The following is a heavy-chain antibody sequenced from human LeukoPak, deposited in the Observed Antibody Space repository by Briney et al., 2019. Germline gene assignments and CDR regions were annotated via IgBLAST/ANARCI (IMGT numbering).Heavy chain of an antibody. Sequence: GGSLRLSRAASGFTFSSYTMNWVRQAPGMGLEWVSTISSSSSYIYYADSVKGRLTISRDNAKNSLYLQMNSLRAEDTAVYYCARGAYGDYNWGQGTLVTVSS. CDR3: ARGAYGDYN. J-gene: IGHJ4*02. V-gene: IGHV3-21*01. D-gene: IGHD4-17*01. CDR2: ISSSSSYI. CDR1: GFTFSSYT.